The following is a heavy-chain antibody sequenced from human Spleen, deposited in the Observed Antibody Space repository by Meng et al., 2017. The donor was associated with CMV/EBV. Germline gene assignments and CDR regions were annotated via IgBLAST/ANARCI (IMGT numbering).Heavy chain of an antibody. CDR1: GYTFTNYY. D-gene: IGHD2-2*01. CDR3: ARAYCSSTSCYALYHYYYYGMDV. CDR2: MNPNSGNT. Sequence: ASVKVSCKASGYTFTNYYMHWVRQATGQGLEWMGWMNPNSGNTGYAQKFQGRVTMTRNTSISTAYMELSSLRSEDTAVYYCARAYCSSTSCYALYHYYYYGMDVWGQGTTVTVSS. J-gene: IGHJ6*02. V-gene: IGHV1-8*02.